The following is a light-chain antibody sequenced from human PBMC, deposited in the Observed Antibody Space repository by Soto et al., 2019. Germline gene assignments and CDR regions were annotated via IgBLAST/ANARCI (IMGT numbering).Light chain of an antibody. CDR2: DAS. Sequence: DIQMTQSPSSLSASVGDRVTITCQASQDISNFLNWYQQKPGKAPKLLIYDASDLETGVPSRFSGSGSGTDVTFTISSLHPEDIATYYCHQYDNLPLTFGGGTKVEIK. J-gene: IGKJ4*01. CDR1: QDISNF. V-gene: IGKV1-33*01. CDR3: HQYDNLPLT.